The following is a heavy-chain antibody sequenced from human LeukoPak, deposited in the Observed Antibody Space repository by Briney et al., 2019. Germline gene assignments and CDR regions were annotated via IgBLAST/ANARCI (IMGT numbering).Heavy chain of an antibody. J-gene: IGHJ5*01. V-gene: IGHV1-2*02. CDR1: GYTFTGYF. Sequence: ASVKVSCKASGYTFTGYFLHWVRQAPGQGLEWMGWINPNSGGTTFAQKFQGRVTMTRDTSISTAYMELSRLRSDDTAVYYCARVFNYYDTSGYYTWGHGTLVTVSS. CDR3: ARVFNYYDTSGYYT. CDR2: INPNSGGT. D-gene: IGHD3-22*01.